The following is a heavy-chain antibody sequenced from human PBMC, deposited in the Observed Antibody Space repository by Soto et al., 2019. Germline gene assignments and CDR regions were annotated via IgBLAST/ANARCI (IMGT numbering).Heavy chain of an antibody. V-gene: IGHV4-38-2*02. Sequence: SETLSLTCTVSGYSISSGYYWGWIRQPPGKGLEWIGSIYHSGSTYYNPSLKSRVTISVDPSKNQFSLKLSSVTAADTAVYYCARAGPIVVVVAADAFDIWGQGTMVTVSS. CDR3: ARAGPIVVVVAADAFDI. D-gene: IGHD2-15*01. CDR2: IYHSGST. CDR1: GYSISSGYY. J-gene: IGHJ3*02.